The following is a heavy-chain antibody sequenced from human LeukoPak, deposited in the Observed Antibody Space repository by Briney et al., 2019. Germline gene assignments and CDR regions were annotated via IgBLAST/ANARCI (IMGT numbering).Heavy chain of an antibody. Sequence: GGSLRLSCAASGFTFMSYGMHWVRQAPGKGLEWVAVIWYDGSNKYYADSVKGRFTISRDNSKNTLNLQMNSLRAEDTAVYYCAKDYPLWGSGSSYWGQGTLVTVSS. CDR1: GFTFMSYG. D-gene: IGHD3-10*01. CDR3: AKDYPLWGSGSSY. CDR2: IWYDGSNK. J-gene: IGHJ4*02. V-gene: IGHV3-30*02.